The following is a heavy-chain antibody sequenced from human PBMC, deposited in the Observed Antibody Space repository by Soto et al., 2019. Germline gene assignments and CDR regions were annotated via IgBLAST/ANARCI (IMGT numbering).Heavy chain of an antibody. J-gene: IGHJ4*02. CDR1: GFTFNNYG. CDR3: AKAATVVTLYYFDY. D-gene: IGHD4-17*01. Sequence: GGSLRLSCAASGFTFNNYGMSWVRQAPGKGLEWVSAITDSCGSTYYADSVKGRFTISRDNSKNTVYLQMNSLRAEDTVVYYCAKAATVVTLYYFDYWGQGTLVTVSS. CDR2: ITDSCGST. V-gene: IGHV3-23*01.